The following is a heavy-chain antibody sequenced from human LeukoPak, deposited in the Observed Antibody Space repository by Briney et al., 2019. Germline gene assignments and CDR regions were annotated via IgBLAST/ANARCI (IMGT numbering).Heavy chain of an antibody. V-gene: IGHV1-2*02. Sequence: GASVRVSCKASGYTFTDYYMHWVRQAPGQGLEWMGWINPNSGGTNYAQKFQGRVTMTRDTSISTAYMELSRLRSDDTAVYYCARSHPGTFDYWGQGTLVTVSS. CDR3: ARSHPGTFDY. CDR2: INPNSGGT. D-gene: IGHD1-14*01. J-gene: IGHJ4*02. CDR1: GYTFTDYY.